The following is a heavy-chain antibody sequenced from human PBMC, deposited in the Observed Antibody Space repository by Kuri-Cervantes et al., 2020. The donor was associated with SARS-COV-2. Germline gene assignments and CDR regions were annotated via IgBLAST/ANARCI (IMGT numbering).Heavy chain of an antibody. Sequence: GESLKISCAASGFTFSSYAMHWVRQAPGKGLEWVAVISYDGSNKYYADSVKGRFTISRDNSKNTLYLQMNSLRAEDTAMYYCANDIVVVSMDVWGKGTTVTVSS. CDR3: ANDIVVVSMDV. D-gene: IGHD2-2*01. V-gene: IGHV3-30-3*02. CDR1: GFTFSSYA. J-gene: IGHJ6*04. CDR2: ISYDGSNK.